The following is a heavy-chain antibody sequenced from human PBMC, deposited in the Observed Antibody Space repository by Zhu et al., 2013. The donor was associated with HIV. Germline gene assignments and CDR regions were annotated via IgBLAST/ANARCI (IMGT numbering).Heavy chain of an antibody. CDR3: IRGPGYCSSASCSDFYYSMDV. D-gene: IGHD2-2*01. J-gene: IGHJ6*03. Sequence: QDHLVQSGAEVKKPGASVKVSCKASGYTITNYGISWVRQAPGQGLEWVGWISTYYGNTNYAQRLQGRLTMTTDTSTNTAYMDLRSLRSDDTAVYYCIRGPGYCSSASCSDFYYSMDVWAKGPRSPSP. V-gene: IGHV1-18*01. CDR1: GYTITNYG. CDR2: ISTYYGNT.